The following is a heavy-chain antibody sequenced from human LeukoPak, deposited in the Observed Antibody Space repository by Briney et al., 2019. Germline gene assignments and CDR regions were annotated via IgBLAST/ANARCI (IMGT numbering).Heavy chain of an antibody. D-gene: IGHD3-22*01. J-gene: IGHJ4*02. CDR2: IYYSGST. Sequence: SETLSLTCTVSGGSVSSDGYYWNWIRQPPGKGLEWIGYIYYSGSTNYNPSLKSRVTISVDTSKNQFSLKLSSVTAADTAVYYCARDGDSSGYYYFDYWGQGTLVTVSS. V-gene: IGHV4-61*08. CDR3: ARDGDSSGYYYFDY. CDR1: GGSVSSDGYY.